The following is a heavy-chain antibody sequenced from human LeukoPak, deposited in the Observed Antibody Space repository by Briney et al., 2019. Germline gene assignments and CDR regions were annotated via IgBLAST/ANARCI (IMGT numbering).Heavy chain of an antibody. J-gene: IGHJ3*02. CDR1: GFTFNNYV. D-gene: IGHD3-16*02. Sequence: HTGGSLRLSCAASGFTFNNYVMNWVRQAPGKGLEWVANIKQDGSEKYYVDSVKGRFTISRDNAKNSLYLQMNSLRAEDTAVYYCARAHYDYVWGSYRYSPDAFDIWGQGTMVTVSS. V-gene: IGHV3-7*01. CDR2: IKQDGSEK. CDR3: ARAHYDYVWGSYRYSPDAFDI.